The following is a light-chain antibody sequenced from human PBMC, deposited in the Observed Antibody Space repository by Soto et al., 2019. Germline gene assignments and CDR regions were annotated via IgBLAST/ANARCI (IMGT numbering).Light chain of an antibody. V-gene: IGLV2-14*01. J-gene: IGLJ2*01. CDR2: DVT. CDR3: SSYTTIKTVI. Sequence: QSALAPPASVSGSPGQSITISCTGTNSDVGAYNYVSWYHQHHPGKAPELIIYDVTDRPSGVSTRFSGSKSGNTASLTISGLQAEDEGDYYCSSYTTIKTVIFGGGTKVTVL. CDR1: NSDVGAYNY.